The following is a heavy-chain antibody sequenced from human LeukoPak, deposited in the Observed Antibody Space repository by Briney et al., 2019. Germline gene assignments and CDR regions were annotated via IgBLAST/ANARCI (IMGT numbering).Heavy chain of an antibody. D-gene: IGHD6-19*01. CDR3: ARGPWRTVAGFFEYNWFDP. J-gene: IGHJ5*02. CDR2: ISYDGSNK. Sequence: GGSLRLSCAASGFTFSSYAMHWVRQAPGKGLEWVAVISYDGSNKYYADSVKGRFTITRDNSKNALYLQMNSLRAEDTAVYYCARGPWRTVAGFFEYNWFDPWGQGTLVSVSS. CDR1: GFTFSSYA. V-gene: IGHV3-30*14.